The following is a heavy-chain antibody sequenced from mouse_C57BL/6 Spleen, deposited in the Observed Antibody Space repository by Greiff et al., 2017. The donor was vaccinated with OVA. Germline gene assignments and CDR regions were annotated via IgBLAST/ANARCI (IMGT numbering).Heavy chain of an antibody. D-gene: IGHD5-1*01. V-gene: IGHV1-61*01. J-gene: IGHJ4*01. Sequence: VQLQQPGAELVRPGSSVKLSCKASGYTFTSYWMDWVKQRPGQGLEWIGNIYPSDSETHYNQKFKDKATLTVDKSSSTAYMQLSSLTSEDSAVYYCARSGSTHYAMDYWGQGTSVTVSS. CDR2: IYPSDSET. CDR1: GYTFTSYW. CDR3: ARSGSTHYAMDY.